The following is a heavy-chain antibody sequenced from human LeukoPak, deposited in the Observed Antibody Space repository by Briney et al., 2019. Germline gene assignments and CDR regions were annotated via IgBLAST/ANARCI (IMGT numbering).Heavy chain of an antibody. CDR1: GGTFSSYA. J-gene: IGHJ4*02. CDR2: IIPILGIA. CDR3: ARVPAASSSYYFDY. V-gene: IGHV1-69*04. Sequence: SVKVSCKASGGTFSSYAISWVRQAPGQGLEWMGRIIPILGIANYAQKFRGRVTITANKSTSTAYMELSSLRSEDTAVYYCARVPAASSSYYFDYWGQGTLVSVSS. D-gene: IGHD6-6*01.